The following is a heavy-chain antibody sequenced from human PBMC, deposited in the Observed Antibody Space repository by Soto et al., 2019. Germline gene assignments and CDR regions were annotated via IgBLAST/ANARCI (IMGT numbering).Heavy chain of an antibody. Sequence: QVQLQQWGAGPLRPLETLSLTCGGSGGSFSGYYWAWIRQSPGKGLEWIGEINDGGSINYNPALKSRVSISVVTSKNHYSLNMSAVTAADTAVYDCARESHDILTGPPWVWYFDIWGRGTLVTVSS. CDR3: ARESHDILTGPPWVWYFDI. J-gene: IGHJ2*01. CDR1: GGSFSGYY. CDR2: INDGGSI. D-gene: IGHD3-9*01. V-gene: IGHV4-34*01.